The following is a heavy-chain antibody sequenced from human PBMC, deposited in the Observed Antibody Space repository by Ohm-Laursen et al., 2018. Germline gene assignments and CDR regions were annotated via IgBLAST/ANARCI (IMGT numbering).Heavy chain of an antibody. J-gene: IGHJ4*02. Sequence: TLSLTCSVSGGSISSYYWSWIRQPAGKGLEWIGRIHTSGTTNYNPSLQSRVTMSVDTSKNQFSLNLSSVTAADTAVYYCSGGGFWGQGTLVTVPS. CDR2: IHTSGTT. CDR1: GGSISSYY. V-gene: IGHV4-4*07. CDR3: SGGGF.